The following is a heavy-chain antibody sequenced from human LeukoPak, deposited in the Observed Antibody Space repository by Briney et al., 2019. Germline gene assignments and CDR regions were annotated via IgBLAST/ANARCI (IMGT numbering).Heavy chain of an antibody. CDR2: IHLGNGNT. D-gene: IGHD6-19*01. J-gene: IGHJ4*02. CDR3: ARSIAVAGTIDY. Sequence: ASVKVSCKASGGTFSSYAISWVRQAPGQGLEWMGWIHLGNGNTKYSQEFQGRVTISRDTSANTAYMEVSSLRSEDMAVYYCARSIAVAGTIDYWGQGTLVTVSS. V-gene: IGHV1-3*03. CDR1: GGTFSSYA.